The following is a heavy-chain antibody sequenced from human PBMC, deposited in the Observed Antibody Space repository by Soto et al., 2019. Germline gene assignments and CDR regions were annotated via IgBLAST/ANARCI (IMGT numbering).Heavy chain of an antibody. J-gene: IGHJ4*02. D-gene: IGHD3-22*01. CDR1: GFTFSSYA. CDR3: ARGYYYDSSGYYLSFDY. V-gene: IGHV3-30-3*01. Sequence: PGGSLRLSCAASGFTFSSYAMHWVRQAPGKGLEWVAVISYDGSNKYYADSVKGRFTISRDNSKNTLYLQMNSLRAEDTAVYYCARGYYYDSSGYYLSFDYWGQGTLVTVSS. CDR2: ISYDGSNK.